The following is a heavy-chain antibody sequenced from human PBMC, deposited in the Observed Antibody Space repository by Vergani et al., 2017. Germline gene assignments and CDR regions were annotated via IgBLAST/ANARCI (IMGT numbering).Heavy chain of an antibody. CDR2: IYYSGST. J-gene: IGHJ6*02. Sequence: QVQLQESGPGLVKPSETLSLTCTVSGGSISSYYWSWIRQRPGKGLEWIGYIYYSGSTNYNPSLKSRVTLSVDTSKNQFTLKLISVTAADTAVYYCARDRRDTGTRGYYYGMDVWGQGTMVTVSS. CDR3: ARDRRDTGTRGYYYGMDV. D-gene: IGHD4-17*01. V-gene: IGHV4-59*01. CDR1: GGSISSYY.